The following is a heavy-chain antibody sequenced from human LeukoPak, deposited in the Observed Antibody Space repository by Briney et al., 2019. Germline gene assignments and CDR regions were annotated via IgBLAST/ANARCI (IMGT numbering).Heavy chain of an antibody. D-gene: IGHD2/OR15-2a*01. Sequence: GGSLRLSCAASGFTFSSYGMSWVRQAPGKGLEWVSGISGSGGSTHYADSVKGRFTVSRDNGKKTVSLQINSLRPDDTAVYYCAREANTAFDYWGQGTLVTISS. CDR3: AREANTAFDY. V-gene: IGHV3-23*01. CDR1: GFTFSSYG. J-gene: IGHJ4*02. CDR2: ISGSGGST.